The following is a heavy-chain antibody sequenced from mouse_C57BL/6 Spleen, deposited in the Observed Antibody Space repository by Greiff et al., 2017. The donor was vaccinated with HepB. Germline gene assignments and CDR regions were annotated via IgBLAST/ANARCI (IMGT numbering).Heavy chain of an antibody. D-gene: IGHD1-1*02. J-gene: IGHJ1*03. CDR2: ISDGGSYT. CDR1: GFTFSSYA. Sequence: EVHLVESGGGLVKPGGSLKLSCAASGFTFSSYAMSWVRQTPEKRLEWVATISDGGSYTYYPDNVKGRFTISRDNAKNNLYLQMSHLKSEDTAMYYCARDVVADWYFDVWGTGTTVTVSS. CDR3: ARDVVADWYFDV. V-gene: IGHV5-4*01.